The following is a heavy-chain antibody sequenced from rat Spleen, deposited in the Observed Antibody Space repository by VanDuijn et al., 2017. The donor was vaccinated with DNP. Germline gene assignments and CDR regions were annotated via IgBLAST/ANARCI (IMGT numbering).Heavy chain of an antibody. V-gene: IGHV2-27*01. CDR1: GFSLTSYH. CDR3: ARSGTTMDTLYFDY. J-gene: IGHJ2*01. CDR2: MQSGGTS. D-gene: IGHD4-3*01. Sequence: QVLLKESGPGLVQPSQTLSLTCSVSGFSLTSYHVLWVRQPPGKGLEWMGRMQSGGTSDYNSTLRSRLSITRDTSKNQVFLEMNSVQTEDTAMYFCARSGTTMDTLYFDYWGQGVMVTVSS.